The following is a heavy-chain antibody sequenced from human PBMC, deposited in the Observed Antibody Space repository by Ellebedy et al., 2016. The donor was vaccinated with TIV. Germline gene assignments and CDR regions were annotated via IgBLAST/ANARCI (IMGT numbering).Heavy chain of an antibody. J-gene: IGHJ4*02. CDR1: GFTFRTYNTYS. CDR3: ARGPRFGESSFDY. Sequence: GESLKISCAASGFTFRTYNTYSMNWVRQAPGKGLEWVSYIGSRTNIIYYADSVKGRFTISRDNAKNSLYLQMNSLRDEDTAVYYCARGPRFGESSFDYWGQGTLVTVSS. V-gene: IGHV3-48*02. CDR2: IGSRTNII. D-gene: IGHD3-10*01.